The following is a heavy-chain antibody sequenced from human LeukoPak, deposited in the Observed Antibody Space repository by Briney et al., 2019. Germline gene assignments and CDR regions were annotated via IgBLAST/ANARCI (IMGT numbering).Heavy chain of an antibody. CDR3: ARSFTNGYCSSPSCPDY. J-gene: IGHJ4*02. Sequence: ASVKVSCKASGYTFTSYDINWVRQATGQGLEWMGWMNPDSGNTGYAQKFQGRVTMTRDTYISTAYMELSSLRSEDTAVYYCARSFTNGYCSSPSCPDYWGQGTLVTVSS. CDR2: MNPDSGNT. V-gene: IGHV1-8*01. D-gene: IGHD2-2*03. CDR1: GYTFTSYD.